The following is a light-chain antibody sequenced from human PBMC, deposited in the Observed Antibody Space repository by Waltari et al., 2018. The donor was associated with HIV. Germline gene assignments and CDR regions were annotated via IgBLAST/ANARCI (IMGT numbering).Light chain of an antibody. Sequence: QSALTQPPSVSGAPGQSVTISCSGSNSNIGAGFDVHWYPQVPGTAPRLLIYDNNNRPSGVPDRFSGSKSGTSASLAINGLQSEDEADYYCQSYDSRLSGSVVFGGGTKVTVL. CDR3: QSYDSRLSGSVV. J-gene: IGLJ2*01. CDR1: NSNIGAGFD. V-gene: IGLV1-40*01. CDR2: DNN.